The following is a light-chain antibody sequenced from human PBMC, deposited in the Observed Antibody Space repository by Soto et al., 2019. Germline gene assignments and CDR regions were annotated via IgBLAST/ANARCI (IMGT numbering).Light chain of an antibody. J-gene: IGKJ2*01. Sequence: DIQMTQSPSSLSASVGDRVTISCRASQTIGSYLHWYQHKPGRAPRLLISDASTLQSGVPGRFRGSGSETEFTLPISSLEPEDVAVYYCQQRSIWPPYTFGQGTKLEIK. V-gene: IGKV1-39*01. CDR2: DAS. CDR1: QTIGSY. CDR3: QQRSIWPPYT.